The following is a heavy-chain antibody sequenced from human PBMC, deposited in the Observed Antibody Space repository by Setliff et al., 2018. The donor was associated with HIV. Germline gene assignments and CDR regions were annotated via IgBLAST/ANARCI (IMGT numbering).Heavy chain of an antibody. J-gene: IGHJ4*02. CDR2: IHSSGST. CDR3: ARYRRPPYYLDY. Sequence: LSLTCTISGGSISSYYWSWIRQPPGKGLEWIGNIHSSGSTNYNPSLKSRVTITVDTSKNQFSLKVTSVTAADTAVYYCARYRRPPYYLDYWGQGTLVTVSS. D-gene: IGHD3-16*02. CDR1: GGSISSYY. V-gene: IGHV4-4*09.